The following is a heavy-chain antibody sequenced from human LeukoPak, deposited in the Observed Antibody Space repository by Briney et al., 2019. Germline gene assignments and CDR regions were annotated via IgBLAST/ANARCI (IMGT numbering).Heavy chain of an antibody. Sequence: SETLSLTCAVDGGSFSGYYWSWIRQPPGKGLEWIGEINHSGSTNYNPSLKSRVTISVDTSKNQFSLKLTSVTAADTAVYYCARTPGYSRSYRYWGQGTLVTVSS. CDR1: GGSFSGYY. CDR3: ARTPGYSRSYRY. CDR2: INHSGST. D-gene: IGHD6-6*01. V-gene: IGHV4-34*01. J-gene: IGHJ4*02.